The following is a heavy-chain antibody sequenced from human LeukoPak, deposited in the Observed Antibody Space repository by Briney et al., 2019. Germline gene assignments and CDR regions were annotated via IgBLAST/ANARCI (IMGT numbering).Heavy chain of an antibody. V-gene: IGHV3-64*01. J-gene: IGHJ6*03. CDR3: ARARSNVRYYYYMDV. CDR1: GFTFSSYA. CDR2: ISSNGGST. D-gene: IGHD2-15*01. Sequence: GGSLRLSCAASGFTFSSYAMHWVRQAPGKGLEYVSAISSNGGSTYYATSVKGRFTISRDNSKNTLYLQMGSLRAEDMAVYYCARARSNVRYYYYMDVWGKGTTVTVSS.